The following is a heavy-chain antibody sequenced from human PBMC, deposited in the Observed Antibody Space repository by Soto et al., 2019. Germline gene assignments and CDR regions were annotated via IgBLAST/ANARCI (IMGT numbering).Heavy chain of an antibody. Sequence: ASVKVSCKASGGTFSCYAICWVRQAPGQGLEWMGGIIPIFGTANYAQKFQGRVTITADESTSTAYMELSSLRSEDTAVYYCAAVGSGSYYPFDYWGQGTLVTVSS. D-gene: IGHD3-10*01. J-gene: IGHJ4*02. CDR3: AAVGSGSYYPFDY. CDR2: IIPIFGTA. CDR1: GGTFSCYA. V-gene: IGHV1-69*13.